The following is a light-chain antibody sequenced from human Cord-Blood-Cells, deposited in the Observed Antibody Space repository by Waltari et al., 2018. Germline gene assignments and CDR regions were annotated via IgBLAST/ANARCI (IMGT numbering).Light chain of an antibody. Sequence: DIQMTQSPSSLSASVGDRVTITCRASQSISSYLNWYQQKPEKAPKLLIYAASSLQSGFPSRFSGSGSGTDFTLSISSQQPEDFATYYCQQSYSTPYSFGQGTKLEIK. J-gene: IGKJ2*03. CDR1: QSISSY. CDR2: AAS. CDR3: QQSYSTPYS. V-gene: IGKV1-39*01.